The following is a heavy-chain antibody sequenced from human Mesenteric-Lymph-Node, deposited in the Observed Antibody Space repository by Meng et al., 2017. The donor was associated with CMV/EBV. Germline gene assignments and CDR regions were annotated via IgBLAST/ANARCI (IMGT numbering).Heavy chain of an antibody. CDR1: GGYY. V-gene: IGHV4-31*02. CDR3: ARAPLSEYCSSTSCYEGLDY. CDR2: IYYSGST. J-gene: IGHJ4*02. D-gene: IGHD2-2*01. Sequence: GGYYWSWTRQHPGKGLEWIGYIYYSGSTYYNPSLKSRVTISVDTSKNQFSLKLSSVTAADTAVYYCARAPLSEYCSSTSCYEGLDYWGQGTLVTVSS.